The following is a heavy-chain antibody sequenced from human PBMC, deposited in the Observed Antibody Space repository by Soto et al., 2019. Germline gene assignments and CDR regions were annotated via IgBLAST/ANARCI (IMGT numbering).Heavy chain of an antibody. CDR2: IKQDGSEK. CDR3: AREPLGIAALHWFDP. CDR1: GFTFSSYW. V-gene: IGHV3-7*01. Sequence: GGSLRLSCAASGFTFSSYWMSWVRQAPGKGLEWVANIKQDGSEKYYVDSVKGRFTISRDNAKNSLYLQMNSLRAEDTAVYYCAREPLGIAALHWFDPWGQGTLVTVSS. J-gene: IGHJ5*02. D-gene: IGHD6-13*01.